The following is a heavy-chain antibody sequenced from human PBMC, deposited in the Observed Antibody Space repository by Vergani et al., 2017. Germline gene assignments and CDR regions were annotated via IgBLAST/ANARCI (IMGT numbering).Heavy chain of an antibody. CDR1: GGSFSGYY. D-gene: IGHD3-3*01. V-gene: IGHV4-34*01. J-gene: IGHJ6*02. CDR2: INPSGST. Sequence: QVQLQQWGAGLLKPSETLSLTCAVYGGSFSGYYWSWIRKPPGKGLEWIGEINPSGSTNYNPTLKRRVTISVDTSKNQSSLKLSSVPAADTAVYYCARGVVLRFLEWLPFCLMDVWGQGTTVTVSS. CDR3: ARGVVLRFLEWLPFCLMDV.